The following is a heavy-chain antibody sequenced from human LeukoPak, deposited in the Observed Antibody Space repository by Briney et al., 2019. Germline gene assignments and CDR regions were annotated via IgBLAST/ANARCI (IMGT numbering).Heavy chain of an antibody. V-gene: IGHV3-15*01. J-gene: IGHJ4*02. CDR1: GFTFSNAW. D-gene: IGHD5-12*01. CDR2: IKSKTDGGTT. Sequence: GSLRLSCAASGFTFSNAWMSWVRQAPGKGLEWVGRIKSKTDGGTTDYAAPVKGRFTISRDDSKNTLYLQMNSLKTEDTAVYYCTTDLSGVAKDSGYVSADYWGQGTLVTVSS. CDR3: TTDLSGVAKDSGYVSADY.